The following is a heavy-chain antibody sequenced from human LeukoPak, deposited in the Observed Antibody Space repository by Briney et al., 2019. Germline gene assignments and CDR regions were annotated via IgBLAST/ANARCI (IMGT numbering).Heavy chain of an antibody. V-gene: IGHV4-34*01. D-gene: IGHD3-22*01. CDR1: GGSFSGYY. Sequence: SETLSLTCAVYGGSFSGYYWSWIRQPPGKGLEWIGEINHSGSTNYNPSLKSRVTISVDTSKNQFSLKLSSVTAADTAVYYRARAPTATTDSSGYYVWFDPWGQGTLVTVSS. CDR3: ARAPTATTDSSGYYVWFDP. CDR2: INHSGST. J-gene: IGHJ5*02.